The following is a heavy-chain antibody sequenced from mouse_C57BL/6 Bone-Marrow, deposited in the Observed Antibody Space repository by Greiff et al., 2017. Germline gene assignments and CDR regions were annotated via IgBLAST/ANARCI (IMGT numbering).Heavy chain of an antibody. D-gene: IGHD1-1*01. V-gene: IGHV1-64*01. CDR3: VYYGSSIYFDY. CDR1: GYTFTSYW. Sequence: VQLQQPGAELVKPGASVKLSCKASGYTFTSYWMHWVKQRPGQGLEWIGMILPNSGSTNYNEKFKSKATLTVDQSSSTAYMQLSSLTSEDSAVYYCVYYGSSIYFDYWGQGTTLTVSS. J-gene: IGHJ2*01. CDR2: ILPNSGST.